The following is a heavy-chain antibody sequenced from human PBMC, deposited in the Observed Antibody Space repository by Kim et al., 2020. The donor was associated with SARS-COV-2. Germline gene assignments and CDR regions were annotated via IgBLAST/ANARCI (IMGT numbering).Heavy chain of an antibody. CDR2: IYYSGST. J-gene: IGHJ4*02. Sequence: SETLSLTCTVSGGSISSYYWSWIRQPPGKGLEWIGYIYYSGSTNYNPSLKSRVTISVDTSKNQFSLKLSSVTAADTAVYYCAGTYYYDSSGLDYWGQGTLVTVSS. V-gene: IGHV4-59*01. CDR3: AGTYYYDSSGLDY. D-gene: IGHD3-22*01. CDR1: GGSISSYY.